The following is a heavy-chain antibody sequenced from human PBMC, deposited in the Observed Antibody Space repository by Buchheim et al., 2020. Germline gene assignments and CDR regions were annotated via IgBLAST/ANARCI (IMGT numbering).Heavy chain of an antibody. Sequence: EVQLVESGGGLVQPGGSLRLSCAASAFTFSSYDMHWVRQATGKGLEWVSAIGTAGDTYYPGSVKGRFTISRENAKNSLYLQMNSLRAGDTAVYYCARDRVYYDILTGSYYYYGMDVWGQGTT. CDR3: ARDRVYYDILTGSYYYYGMDV. V-gene: IGHV3-13*01. CDR1: AFTFSSYD. D-gene: IGHD3-9*01. CDR2: IGTAGDT. J-gene: IGHJ6*02.